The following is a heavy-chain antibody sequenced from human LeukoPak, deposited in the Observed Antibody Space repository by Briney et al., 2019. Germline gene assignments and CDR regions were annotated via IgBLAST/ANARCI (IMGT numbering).Heavy chain of an antibody. Sequence: GGSLRLSCAASGFTFSSYAMSWVRQAPGKGLEWVSVIYSGGSTYYADSVKGRFTISRDNSKNTLYLQMNSLRAEDTAVYYCARESTSWYFDLWGRGTLVTVSS. CDR1: GFTFSSYA. J-gene: IGHJ2*01. V-gene: IGHV3-53*01. D-gene: IGHD2-2*01. CDR2: IYSGGST. CDR3: ARESTSWYFDL.